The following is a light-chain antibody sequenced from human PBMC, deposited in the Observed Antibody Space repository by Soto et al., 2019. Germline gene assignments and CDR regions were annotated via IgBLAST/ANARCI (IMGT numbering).Light chain of an antibody. J-gene: IGKJ4*01. CDR2: GAS. CDR3: QPRYNTPLT. V-gene: IGKV1-39*01. CDR1: QSMSTY. Sequence: DIQMTQSPSSLSASVGDRVTITCRASQSMSTYLNWFQQKPGKAPKVLIYGASSLQSGVPSRFSGSGSGTDFTLTISSLQPEDVATYYCQPRYNTPLTFGGGTKVEIK.